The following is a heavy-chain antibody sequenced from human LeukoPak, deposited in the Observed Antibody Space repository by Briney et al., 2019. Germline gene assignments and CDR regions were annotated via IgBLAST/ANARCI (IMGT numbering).Heavy chain of an antibody. D-gene: IGHD5-12*01. CDR1: RFTFSSYA. Sequence: GRSLRLSCAASRFTFSSYAMHWVRQAPGKGLEWVAVISYDGSNKYYADSVKGRFTISRDDSKNTLYLQMNSLRAEDTAVYYCARDSAYSGYDHAFDIWGQGTMVTVSS. CDR3: ARDSAYSGYDHAFDI. V-gene: IGHV3-30*04. J-gene: IGHJ3*02. CDR2: ISYDGSNK.